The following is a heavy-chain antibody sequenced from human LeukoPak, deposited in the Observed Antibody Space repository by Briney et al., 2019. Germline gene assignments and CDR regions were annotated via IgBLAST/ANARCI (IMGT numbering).Heavy chain of an antibody. CDR3: ARRRYGAIVATEY. Sequence: EASVKVSCKASGYTFTSYDINWVRQANGQGLEWMGWINPNSGNTGYAQKFQGRVTMTRNTSISTAYMELSSLRSEDTAVYYCARRRYGAIVATEYWGQGTLVTVAS. V-gene: IGHV1-8*01. J-gene: IGHJ4*02. CDR2: INPNSGNT. D-gene: IGHD5-12*01. CDR1: GYTFTSYD.